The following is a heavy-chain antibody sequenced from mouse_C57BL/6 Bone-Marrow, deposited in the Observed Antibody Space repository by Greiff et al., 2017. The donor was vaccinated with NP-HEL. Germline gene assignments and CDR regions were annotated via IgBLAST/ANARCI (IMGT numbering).Heavy chain of an antibody. CDR1: GYSITSGYY. V-gene: IGHV3-6*01. CDR3: ASGGSSYSMDY. D-gene: IGHD1-1*01. Sequence: EVQLHQSGPGLVKPSQSLSLTCSVTGYSITSGYYWNWIRQFPGNKLEWMGYISYDGSNNYNPSLKNRISITRDTSKNQFFLKLNSVTTEDTATYYCASGGSSYSMDYWGQGTSVTVSS. J-gene: IGHJ4*01. CDR2: ISYDGSN.